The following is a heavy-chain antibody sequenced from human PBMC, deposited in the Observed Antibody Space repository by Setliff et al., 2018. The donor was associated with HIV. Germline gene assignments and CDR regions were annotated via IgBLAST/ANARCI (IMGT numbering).Heavy chain of an antibody. D-gene: IGHD3-16*01. V-gene: IGHV4-4*07. CDR3: ARGGGIRDAFDI. Sequence: LSLTCTVSGGSISGHYWSWIRQPAGKGLEWVGHMYPGGSINYNPSLNSRVTMSVDRSKNQFSLKLSSVTAADTAVYYCARGGGIRDAFDIWGQGTLVTVSS. J-gene: IGHJ3*02. CDR1: GGSISGHY. CDR2: MYPGGSI.